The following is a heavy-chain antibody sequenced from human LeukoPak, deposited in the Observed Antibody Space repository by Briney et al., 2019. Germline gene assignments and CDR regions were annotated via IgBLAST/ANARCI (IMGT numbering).Heavy chain of an antibody. Sequence: SETLSLTCTVSGYSIGSGYYWSWIRQPAGKGLEWIGRIYTSGSTNYNPSLKSRVTMSVDTSKNQFSLKLSSVTAADTAVYYCARATYYDILTGYYYFDYWGQGTLVTVSS. CDR3: ARATYYDILTGYYYFDY. D-gene: IGHD3-9*01. J-gene: IGHJ4*02. CDR1: GYSIGSGYY. CDR2: IYTSGST. V-gene: IGHV4-4*07.